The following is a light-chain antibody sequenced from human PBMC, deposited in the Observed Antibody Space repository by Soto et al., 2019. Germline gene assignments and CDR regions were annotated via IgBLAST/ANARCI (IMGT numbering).Light chain of an antibody. V-gene: IGKV4-1*01. CDR3: QQYYSTPT. CDR2: WAS. J-gene: IGKJ1*01. CDR1: QSVLYSSNNKNY. Sequence: DIVMTQSPDSLAVSLGDRATINCKSSQSVLYSSNNKNYLTWYQQKPGQRPKLLIYWASTRESGVPDRFSGSGSGTDFTLTISSLQAEDVAVYYCQQYYSTPTFGQGTKVEIK.